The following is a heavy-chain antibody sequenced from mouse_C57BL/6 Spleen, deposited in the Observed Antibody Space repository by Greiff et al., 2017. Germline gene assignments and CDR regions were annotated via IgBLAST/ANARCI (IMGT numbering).Heavy chain of an antibody. CDR1: GYTFTSYW. J-gene: IGHJ3*01. D-gene: IGHD1-1*01. CDR2: IDPSDSYT. CDR3: ASGILRCFAY. Sequence: VQLQQSGAELVRPGASVKLSCKASGYTFTSYWMHWVKQRPGQGLEWIGEIDPSDSYTNYNQKFKGKSTLTVDKSSSTAYMQLSSLTSEDSAVYYCASGILRCFAYWGQGTLVTVSA. V-gene: IGHV1-69*01.